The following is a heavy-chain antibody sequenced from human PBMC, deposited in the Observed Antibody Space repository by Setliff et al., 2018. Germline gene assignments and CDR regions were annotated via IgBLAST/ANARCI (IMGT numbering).Heavy chain of an antibody. V-gene: IGHV7-4-1*02. CDR2: INTNTGNP. CDR1: GYTFSSYA. Sequence: ASVKVSCKASGYTFSSYAMGWMRQAPGQRLEWMGWINTNTGNPSYAQGFTGRFVFSLDTSVSTAYLQISSLKAEDTAVYYCARASRFGTTVYRGDYYTDVWGKGTTVTVSS. CDR3: ARASRFGTTVYRGDYYTDV. D-gene: IGHD4-4*01. J-gene: IGHJ6*03.